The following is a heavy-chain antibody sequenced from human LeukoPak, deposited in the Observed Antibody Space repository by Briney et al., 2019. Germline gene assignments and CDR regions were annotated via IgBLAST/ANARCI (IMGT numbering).Heavy chain of an antibody. V-gene: IGHV3-7*01. CDR3: ARKGGTYYYGMDV. J-gene: IGHJ6*02. D-gene: IGHD1-26*01. Sequence: GGSLRLSCAASGFTFSSYWMSWVRQPPGKGLEWVANIKQEGSEKYYVDSVKGRFTISRDNAKNSLYLQMNSLRAEDTAVYYCARKGGTYYYGMDVWGQGTTVTASS. CDR2: IKQEGSEK. CDR1: GFTFSSYW.